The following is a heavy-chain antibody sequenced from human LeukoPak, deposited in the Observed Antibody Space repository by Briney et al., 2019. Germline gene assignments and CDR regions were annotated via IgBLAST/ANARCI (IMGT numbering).Heavy chain of an antibody. Sequence: PSETLSLTCTVSGVSISSHYWSWIRQSPGKGLEWIGNIYYTGSTNYNPSLKSRVAISIDTSKNQFSLTLSSVTAADAAVYYCASAGNPHYFDFWGQGPLVTVSS. V-gene: IGHV4-59*11. CDR2: IYYTGST. CDR1: GVSISSHY. CDR3: ASAGNPHYFDF. J-gene: IGHJ4*02.